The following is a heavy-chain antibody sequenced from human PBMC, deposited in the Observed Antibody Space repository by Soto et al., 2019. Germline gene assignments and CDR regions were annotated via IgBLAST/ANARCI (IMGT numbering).Heavy chain of an antibody. CDR3: AKDIYVDYLEGFDY. CDR1: GFTFDDYA. V-gene: IGHV3-9*01. CDR2: ISWNSGSI. Sequence: EVQLVESGGGLVQPGRSLRLSCAASGFTFDDYAMHWVRQAPGKGLEWVSGISWNSGSIGYADSVKGRFTISRDNAKNSLYLQMNSLRAEDTALYYCAKDIYVDYLEGFDYWGQGTLVTVSS. D-gene: IGHD4-17*01. J-gene: IGHJ4*02.